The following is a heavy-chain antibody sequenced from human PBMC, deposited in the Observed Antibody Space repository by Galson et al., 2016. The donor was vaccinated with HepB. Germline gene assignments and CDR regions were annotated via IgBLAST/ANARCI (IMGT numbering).Heavy chain of an antibody. V-gene: IGHV3-30*14. Sequence: SLRLSCAASGFTFSSYAMHWVRQAPGKGLEWVAVISYDGSKEFYAGAVKGRFIISRDNSKNTLFLQMSGLRPEDTAVYYCVRQTSYGYPFDDWGQGTLVTVSS. CDR1: GFTFSSYA. CDR3: VRQTSYGYPFDD. D-gene: IGHD5-18*01. CDR2: ISYDGSKE. J-gene: IGHJ4*02.